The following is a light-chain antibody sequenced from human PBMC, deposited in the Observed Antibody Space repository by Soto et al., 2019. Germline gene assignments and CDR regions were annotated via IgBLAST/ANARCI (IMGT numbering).Light chain of an antibody. V-gene: IGLV2-11*01. CDR1: SSNVGGHNY. CDR3: CSYAASYTLA. CDR2: DAT. Sequence: QSALTQPRSVSASPGQSVTISCTGTSSNVGGHNYVSWYQHNPGKAPRLMIYDATKRPSGVPDRFSGSKSGNAASLTISGLQAEDEADYYCCSYAASYTLAFGGGTKLTVL. J-gene: IGLJ2*01.